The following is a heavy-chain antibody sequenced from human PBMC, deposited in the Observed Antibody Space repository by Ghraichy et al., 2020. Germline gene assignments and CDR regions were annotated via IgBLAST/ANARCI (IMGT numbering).Heavy chain of an antibody. Sequence: GESLNISCAASGFTFSDYYMTWIRQAPGKGLEWVSYINPSGSTIYYADSVKGRFTISRDNAKNSLYLQMNSLRAEDTAVYYCARMGAIRYGMDVWGQGTTVTVSS. J-gene: IGHJ6*02. D-gene: IGHD4/OR15-4a*01. CDR3: ARMGAIRYGMDV. V-gene: IGHV3-11*04. CDR2: INPSGSTI. CDR1: GFTFSDYY.